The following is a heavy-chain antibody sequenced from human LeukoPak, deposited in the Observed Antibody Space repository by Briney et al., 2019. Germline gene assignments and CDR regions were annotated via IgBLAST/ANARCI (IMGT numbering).Heavy chain of an antibody. J-gene: IGHJ4*02. CDR1: GGSFSGYY. CDR3: ARGVNTAMVIYYFDY. D-gene: IGHD5-18*01. V-gene: IGHV4-34*01. CDR2: INHSGST. Sequence: PSETLSLTCAVYGGSFSGYYWSWIRQPPGKGLEWIGEINHSGSTNYNPSLKSRVTISVDTSKNQFSLKLSSVTAADTAVYYCARGVNTAMVIYYFDYWGQGTLVTVSS.